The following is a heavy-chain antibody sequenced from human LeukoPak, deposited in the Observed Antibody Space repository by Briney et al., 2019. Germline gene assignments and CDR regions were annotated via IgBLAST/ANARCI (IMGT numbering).Heavy chain of an antibody. J-gene: IGHJ4*02. CDR1: GYTFTGYY. CDR2: INPNSDGT. CDR3: ARGETWWEQRRYFDF. V-gene: IGHV1-2*02. D-gene: IGHD1-26*01. Sequence: GASVKVSRKASGYTFTGYYIHWVRQAPGQGLEWMGWINPNSDGTDYAQKFQGRVTMTSDASINTAYMELSRLTSDDTAMYYCARGETWWEQRRYFDFWGQGTLATVSS.